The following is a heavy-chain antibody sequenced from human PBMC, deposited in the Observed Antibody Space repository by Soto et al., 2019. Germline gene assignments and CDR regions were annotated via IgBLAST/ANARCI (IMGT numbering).Heavy chain of an antibody. J-gene: IGHJ4*02. Sequence: ASVKVSCKASGYTFTSYAMHWVRQAPGQRLEWMGWINAGNGNTKYSQKFQGRVTITRDTSASTAYMELSSLRSEDTAVYYCARDWVEYSSSLAAPEIYFDYWGQGTLVTVSS. CDR2: INAGNGNT. V-gene: IGHV1-3*01. D-gene: IGHD6-6*01. CDR3: ARDWVEYSSSLAAPEIYFDY. CDR1: GYTFTSYA.